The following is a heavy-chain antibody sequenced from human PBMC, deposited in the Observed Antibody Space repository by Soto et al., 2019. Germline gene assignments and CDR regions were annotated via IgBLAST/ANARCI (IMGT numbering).Heavy chain of an antibody. V-gene: IGHV4-34*01. CDR2: INHSGST. CDR3: ARSGIAAHQVKDEKIYYFDY. D-gene: IGHD6-13*01. CDR1: GGSFSGYY. J-gene: IGHJ4*02. Sequence: SETLSLTCAVYGGSFSGYYWSWIRQPPGKGLEWIGEINHSGSTNYNPSLKSRVTISVDTSKNQFSLKLSSVTAADTAVYYCARSGIAAHQVKDEKIYYFDYWGQGTLVTVSS.